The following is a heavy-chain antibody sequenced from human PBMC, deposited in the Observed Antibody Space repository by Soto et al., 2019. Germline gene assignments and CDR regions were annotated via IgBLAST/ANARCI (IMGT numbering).Heavy chain of an antibody. V-gene: IGHV4-34*01. Sequence: QVQLQQWGAGLLKPSETLSLTCAVYGGSFSGYYWSWIRQPPGKGLEWIGEINHSGSTNYNPSLKSRVTISEDTSKNQFSLKLSSVTAADTAVYYCARGLYDYIWGSYRHDAFDIWGQGTMVTVSS. CDR1: GGSFSGYY. CDR3: ARGLYDYIWGSYRHDAFDI. D-gene: IGHD3-16*02. CDR2: INHSGST. J-gene: IGHJ3*02.